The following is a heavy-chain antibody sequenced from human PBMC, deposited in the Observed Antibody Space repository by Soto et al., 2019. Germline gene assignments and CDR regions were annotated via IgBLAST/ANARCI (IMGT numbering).Heavy chain of an antibody. J-gene: IGHJ4*02. CDR2: MYPGDSDT. CDR3: ARGTGPPTYFFKY. V-gene: IGHV5-51*01. CDR1: GYSFSNYW. Sequence: PGESLKISCKGSGYSFSNYWIGWVRLMPGKGLEHMGIMYPGDSDTRYSPSFQGQVTISADKSISTTYLQWSSLKASDTAIYYCARGTGPPTYFFKYWGQGPLLTVSS.